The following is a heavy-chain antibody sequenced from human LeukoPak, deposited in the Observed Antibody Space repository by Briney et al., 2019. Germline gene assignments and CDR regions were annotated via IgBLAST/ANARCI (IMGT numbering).Heavy chain of an antibody. Sequence: GASVKVSCKASGGTFSSYAISWVRQAPGQGLEWMGWINPNSGGTNYAQKFQGRVTMTRDTSISTAYMELSRLRSDDTAVYYCAGLNSGSYYGRLDYWGQGTLVTVSS. CDR2: INPNSGGT. D-gene: IGHD1-26*01. CDR3: AGLNSGSYYGRLDY. J-gene: IGHJ4*02. V-gene: IGHV1-2*02. CDR1: GGTFSSYA.